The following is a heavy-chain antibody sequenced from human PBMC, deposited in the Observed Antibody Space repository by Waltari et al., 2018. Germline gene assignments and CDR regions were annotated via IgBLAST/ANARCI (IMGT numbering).Heavy chain of an antibody. Sequence: QVQLVQSGAEVKKPGASVKVSCKASGYSFINYDINWVRQATGQGLEWLGWMSPTSGDTGYAQKFQGRVTITRNTSISTAYMDLSSLGSEDTAVYYCARGVGFGDYVPAYMDVWGKGTTVTVSS. D-gene: IGHD4-17*01. V-gene: IGHV1-8*03. CDR1: GYSFINYD. CDR2: MSPTSGDT. CDR3: ARGVGFGDYVPAYMDV. J-gene: IGHJ6*03.